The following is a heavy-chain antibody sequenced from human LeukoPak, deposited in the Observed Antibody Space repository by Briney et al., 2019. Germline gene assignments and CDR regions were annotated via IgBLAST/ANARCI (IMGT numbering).Heavy chain of an antibody. CDR2: ISGSGGST. Sequence: HPGGSLRLSCAASGFTFDDYTMHWVRQAPGKGLEWVSGISGSGGSTYYADSVKGRLTISRDNSKNTLYLQMNSLRAEDTAVYYCAKPKESYYYYYYMDVWGKGTTVTVSS. CDR1: GFTFDDYT. D-gene: IGHD3-10*01. J-gene: IGHJ6*03. V-gene: IGHV3-23*01. CDR3: AKPKESYYYYYYMDV.